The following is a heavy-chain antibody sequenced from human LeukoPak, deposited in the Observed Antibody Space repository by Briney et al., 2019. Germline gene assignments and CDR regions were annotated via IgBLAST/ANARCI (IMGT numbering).Heavy chain of an antibody. Sequence: PSETLSLTCTVSGGSISSYYWSWIRQPPGKGLEWIGYIYYSGSTYYNPSLKSRVTISVDTSKNQFSLKLSSVTAADTAVYYCASHDYGDAFDYWGQGTLVTVSS. J-gene: IGHJ4*02. CDR2: IYYSGST. D-gene: IGHD4-17*01. CDR1: GGSISSYY. V-gene: IGHV4-59*08. CDR3: ASHDYGDAFDY.